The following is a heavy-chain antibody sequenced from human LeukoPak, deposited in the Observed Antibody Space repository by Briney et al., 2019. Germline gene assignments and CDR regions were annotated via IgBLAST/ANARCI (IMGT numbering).Heavy chain of an antibody. CDR1: GDTFSSYA. V-gene: IGHV1-69*13. D-gene: IGHD6-19*01. Sequence: ASVKVSCKASGDTFSSYAISWVRQAPGQGLEWMGGIIPIFDTANYAQKFQGRVTITADESTSTAYMELSSLRSEDTAVYYCARGRMAGTYVFDYWGQGTLVTVSS. J-gene: IGHJ4*02. CDR3: ARGRMAGTYVFDY. CDR2: IIPIFDTA.